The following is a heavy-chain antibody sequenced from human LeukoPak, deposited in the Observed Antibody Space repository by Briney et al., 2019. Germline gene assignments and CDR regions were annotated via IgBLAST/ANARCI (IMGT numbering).Heavy chain of an antibody. V-gene: IGHV4-61*02. J-gene: IGHJ4*02. Sequence: SGTLCLTCAASGVSISSGSYYWGCLRQPAGKGLVWIGRIYTSGRTNYNPSLKSRATISVDTSKNQFSLKLSSVTAAHTAVYCGARVSSWYDESYYWDYWRQGALVTVSS. CDR2: IYTSGRT. D-gene: IGHD6-19*01. CDR1: GVSISSGSYY. CDR3: ARVSSWYDESYYWDY.